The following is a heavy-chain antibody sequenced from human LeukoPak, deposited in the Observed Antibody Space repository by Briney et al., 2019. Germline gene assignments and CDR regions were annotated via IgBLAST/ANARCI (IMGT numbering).Heavy chain of an antibody. V-gene: IGHV3-23*01. D-gene: IGHD5-18*01. CDR1: GFTFSSYA. CDR2: ISGSGGST. CDR3: AKDVRGGGYSYEFDY. J-gene: IGHJ4*02. Sequence: SGGSLRLSCAASGFTFSSYAMSWVRQAPGKGLEWVSAISGSGGSTYYADSVKGRFTISRDNSKNTLYLQMNSLRAEDTAVYYCAKDVRGGGYSYEFDYWGQGTLVTVSS.